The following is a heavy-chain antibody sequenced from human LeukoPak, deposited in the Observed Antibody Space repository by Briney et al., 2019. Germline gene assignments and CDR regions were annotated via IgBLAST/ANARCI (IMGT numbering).Heavy chain of an antibody. J-gene: IGHJ6*02. CDR1: GFTFSSYG. V-gene: IGHV3-33*01. Sequence: PGRSLRLSCAASGFTFSSYGMHRVRQAPGKGLEWVAVIWYDGSNKYYADSVKGRFTISRDNSKNTLYLQMNSLRAEDTAVYYCARESYSSSWYPYYGMDVWGQGTTVTVSS. D-gene: IGHD6-13*01. CDR3: ARESYSSSWYPYYGMDV. CDR2: IWYDGSNK.